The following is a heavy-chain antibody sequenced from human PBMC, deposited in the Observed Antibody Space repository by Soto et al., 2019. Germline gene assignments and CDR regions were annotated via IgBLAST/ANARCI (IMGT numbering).Heavy chain of an antibody. CDR2: IWYDGSNK. CDR3: ARVLGYCSSTSCFSDY. D-gene: IGHD2-2*01. CDR1: GFTFSSYG. V-gene: IGHV3-33*01. J-gene: IGHJ4*02. Sequence: PGGSLRLSCAASGFTFSSYGMHWVRQAPGKGLEWVAVIWYDGSNKYYADSVKGRFTISRDNSKNTLYLQMNSLRAEDTAVYYCARVLGYCSSTSCFSDYWGQGTLVTVSS.